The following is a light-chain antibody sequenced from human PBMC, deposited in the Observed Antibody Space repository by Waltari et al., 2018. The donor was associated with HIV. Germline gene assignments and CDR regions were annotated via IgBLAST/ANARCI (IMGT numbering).Light chain of an antibody. CDR2: HND. CDR1: SSNIGRHY. V-gene: IGLV1-51*01. Sequence: QSVLTQPPSVSAAPGQKVTISCSGSSSNIGRHYVSLYQHLPGTAPKLLIYHNDDRPSGIPDRFSGSRSGTSASLDITGLQTGDEADYHCGTWDSSLSTVVFGGGTKLTVL. J-gene: IGLJ3*02. CDR3: GTWDSSLSTVV.